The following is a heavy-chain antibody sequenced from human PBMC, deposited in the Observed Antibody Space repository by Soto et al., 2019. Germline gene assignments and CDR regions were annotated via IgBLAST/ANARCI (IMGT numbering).Heavy chain of an antibody. CDR3: ARGFNDRGLTHAI. Sequence: PSETLSLTCTVSGGSVTGGRFYWSWIRQTPGKALEWVGFILYSGNTFYSPSLKSRLTISMDASRNQFSLKLTSVTAADTAVYYCARGFNDRGLTHAIWGRGTLVTVSS. D-gene: IGHD3-10*02. V-gene: IGHV4-30-4*01. J-gene: IGHJ4*01. CDR2: ILYSGNT. CDR1: GGSVTGGRFY.